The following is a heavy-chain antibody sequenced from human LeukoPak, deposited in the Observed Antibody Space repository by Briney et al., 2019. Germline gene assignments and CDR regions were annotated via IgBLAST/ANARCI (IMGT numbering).Heavy chain of an antibody. D-gene: IGHD6-13*01. V-gene: IGHV3-21*01. Sequence: GGSLRLSCAASVFTLSSYSMNWVRQAPGKGLEWVSSISSSSSYIYYADSVKGRFTISRDNAKNSLYLQMNSLGAEDTAVYYCAVGRQQLVSNWFDPWGQGTLVTVSS. CDR3: AVGRQQLVSNWFDP. CDR2: ISSSSSYI. CDR1: VFTLSSYS. J-gene: IGHJ5*02.